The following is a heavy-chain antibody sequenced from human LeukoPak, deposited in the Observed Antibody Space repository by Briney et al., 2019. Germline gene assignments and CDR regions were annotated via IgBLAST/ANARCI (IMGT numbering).Heavy chain of an antibody. CDR3: ATYRQVLLPFES. Sequence: GGSLRLSCAASGFTFSSSSMNWVRQPPGKGLEWVSSIFPSGGEIHYADSVRGRFTIYRDNSKSILSLQMNSLRAEDTAIYYCATYRQVLLPFESWGQGTLVTVSS. V-gene: IGHV3-21*04. CDR1: GFTFSSSS. J-gene: IGHJ4*02. D-gene: IGHD5-18*01. CDR2: IFPSGGEI.